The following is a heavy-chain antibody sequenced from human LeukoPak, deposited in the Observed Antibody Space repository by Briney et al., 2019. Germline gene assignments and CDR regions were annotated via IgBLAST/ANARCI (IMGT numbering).Heavy chain of an antibody. Sequence: GGSLRLSCAASGFTFSSYGMHWVRQAPGKGLEWVSFIRYDGSNKYYADSVKGRFTISRDNSKNTLYLQMNSLRAEDTAVYYCAKAIVGYCSSTSCQNRDYWGQGTLVTVSS. V-gene: IGHV3-30*02. CDR2: IRYDGSNK. D-gene: IGHD2-2*01. CDR3: AKAIVGYCSSTSCQNRDY. J-gene: IGHJ4*02. CDR1: GFTFSSYG.